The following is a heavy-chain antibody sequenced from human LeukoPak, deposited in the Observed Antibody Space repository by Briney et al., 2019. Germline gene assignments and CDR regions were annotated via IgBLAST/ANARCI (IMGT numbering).Heavy chain of an antibody. J-gene: IGHJ4*02. CDR2: INQDASEI. Sequence: PGGSLRLSCTASRFTFSNSWMTWVRQAPGKGLEWVGNINQDASEINYVDYVKGRFTISRVNAENSLYLQMNSLRAENTAIYYCARDRHINSWSNDRFDYWGQGALVTVSS. D-gene: IGHD6-13*01. CDR3: ARDRHINSWSNDRFDY. V-gene: IGHV3-7*01. CDR1: RFTFSNSW.